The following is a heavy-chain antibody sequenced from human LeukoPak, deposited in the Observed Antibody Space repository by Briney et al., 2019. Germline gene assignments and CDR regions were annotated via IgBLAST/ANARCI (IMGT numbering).Heavy chain of an antibody. CDR2: INHSGST. D-gene: IGHD4-11*01. Sequence: SETLSLTCAVYGGSFSGYYWSWIRQPPGKGLEWIGEINHSGSTNYNPSLKSRVTISVDTSKNQFSLKLSSVTAADTAVYYCARGLFDYPFDHWGQGTLVTVSS. J-gene: IGHJ4*02. CDR3: ARGLFDYPFDH. V-gene: IGHV4-34*01. CDR1: GGSFSGYY.